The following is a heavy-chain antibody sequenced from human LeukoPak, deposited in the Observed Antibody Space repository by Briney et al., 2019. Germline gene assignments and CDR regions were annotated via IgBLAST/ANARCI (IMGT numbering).Heavy chain of an antibody. D-gene: IGHD3-9*01. V-gene: IGHV4-59*01. CDR1: GGSISSYY. J-gene: IGHJ5*02. Sequence: SETLSLTCTASGGSISSYYWSWIRQPPGKGLEWIGYIYYSGSTNYKPSLKSRVTISVDTSKNQFSLKLSSVTAADTAVYYCARVEPYDILTGYKVRWFDPWGQGTLVTVSS. CDR2: IYYSGST. CDR3: ARVEPYDILTGYKVRWFDP.